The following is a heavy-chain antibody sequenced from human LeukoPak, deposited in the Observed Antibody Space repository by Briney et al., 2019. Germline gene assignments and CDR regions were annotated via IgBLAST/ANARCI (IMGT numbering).Heavy chain of an antibody. J-gene: IGHJ3*02. CDR1: GGSISDYY. CDR2: IYYSGST. CDR3: ARGLLGYNSSWLGVAFDI. V-gene: IGHV4-59*01. Sequence: SETLSLTCTVSGGSISDYYWTWIRQPPGKGLEWVGYIYYSGSTNYNPSLKSRLTISVDTSKSQFSLKLSSVTAADTAVYYCARGLLGYNSSWLGVAFDIWGQGTVVSVSS. D-gene: IGHD6-13*01.